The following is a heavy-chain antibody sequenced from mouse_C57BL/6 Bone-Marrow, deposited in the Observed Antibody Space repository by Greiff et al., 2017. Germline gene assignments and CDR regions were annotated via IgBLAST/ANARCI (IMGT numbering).Heavy chain of an antibody. CDR3: AREGVYYDYGGAYFDY. CDR1: GYTFTSYW. Sequence: VQLQQPGTELVKPGASVKLSCTASGYTFTSYWMHWVKQRPGQGLEWIGNINPSNGGTNYTEKFKSKATLTVDKSSSTAYMQLSSLTSEDSAVYYCAREGVYYDYGGAYFDYWGQGTTLTVSS. D-gene: IGHD2-4*01. V-gene: IGHV1-53*01. CDR2: INPSNGGT. J-gene: IGHJ2*01.